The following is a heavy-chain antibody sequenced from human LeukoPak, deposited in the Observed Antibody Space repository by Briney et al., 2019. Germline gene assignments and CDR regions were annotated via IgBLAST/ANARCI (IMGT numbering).Heavy chain of an antibody. CDR3: AKDRVGYSYGEAFDF. Sequence: GGSLRLSCAASRFTFSSYWMHWVRQAPGKGLVWVSAITGSGGGTYYADSVKGRFTISRDNSKNTLYLQVNRLRAEDTAVYYCAKDRVGYSYGEAFDFWGQGTPVTVSS. CDR1: RFTFSSYW. CDR2: ITGSGGGT. D-gene: IGHD5-18*01. V-gene: IGHV3-23*01. J-gene: IGHJ4*02.